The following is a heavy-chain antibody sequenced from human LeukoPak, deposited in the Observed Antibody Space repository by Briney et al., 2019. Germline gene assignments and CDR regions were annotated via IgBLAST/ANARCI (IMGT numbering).Heavy chain of an antibody. CDR3: AINRPAINHYGLYDALDI. Sequence: SETLSLTCTVSGVSISSSDYYWGWIRQPPGKGLEWLGSIYYSGGTYYNRPLKSRVTISEDTSKNKLSLKLSSVTAADTAVYYFAINRPAINHYGLYDALDIWDQGTMVTVSS. D-gene: IGHD3-10*01. J-gene: IGHJ3*02. V-gene: IGHV4-39*01. CDR2: IYYSGGT. CDR1: GVSISSSDYY.